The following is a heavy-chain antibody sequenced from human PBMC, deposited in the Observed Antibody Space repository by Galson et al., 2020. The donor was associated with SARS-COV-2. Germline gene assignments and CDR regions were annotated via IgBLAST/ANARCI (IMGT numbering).Heavy chain of an antibody. CDR1: GGTFSSYA. D-gene: IGHD3-10*01. J-gene: IGHJ3*02. CDR2: IIPIFGTA. CDR3: ARAQWSWYYGSGSPSGGAFDI. V-gene: IGHV1-69*13. Sequence: SVKVSCKASGGTFSSYAISWVRQAPGQGLEWMGGIIPIFGTANYAQKFQGRVTITADESTSTAYMELSSLRSEDTAVYYCARAQWSWYYGSGSPSGGAFDIWGQGTMVTVSS.